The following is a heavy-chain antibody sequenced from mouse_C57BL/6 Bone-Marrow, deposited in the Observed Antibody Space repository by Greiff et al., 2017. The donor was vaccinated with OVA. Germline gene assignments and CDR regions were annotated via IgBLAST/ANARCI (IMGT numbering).Heavy chain of an antibody. Sequence: QVQLQQSGAELVRPGASVTLSCKASGYTFTDYEMHWVKQTPVHGLEWIGAIDPETGGTAYNQKFKGKAILTADQSSSTAYMELRSLTSEDSAVYYCTRYTGTFAYWGQGTLVTVSA. J-gene: IGHJ3*01. V-gene: IGHV1-15*01. CDR2: IDPETGGT. CDR3: TRYTGTFAY. CDR1: GYTFTDYE. D-gene: IGHD4-1*01.